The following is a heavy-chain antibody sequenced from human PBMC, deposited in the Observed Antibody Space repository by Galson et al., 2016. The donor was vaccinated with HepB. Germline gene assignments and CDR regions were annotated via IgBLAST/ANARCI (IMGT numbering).Heavy chain of an antibody. V-gene: IGHV4-39*01. CDR3: ARRRSVSYWYFDL. Sequence: LSLTCNVSGGSIITTSHFWGWVRQPPGKGLEWIGVVYYIGSTYYNPSLKSRVSISVDTSKNQFSLKLNSLTAADTAVYYCARRRSVSYWYFDLWGRGTLVTVSS. CDR2: VYYIGST. CDR1: GGSIITTSHF. D-gene: IGHD3-16*02. J-gene: IGHJ2*01.